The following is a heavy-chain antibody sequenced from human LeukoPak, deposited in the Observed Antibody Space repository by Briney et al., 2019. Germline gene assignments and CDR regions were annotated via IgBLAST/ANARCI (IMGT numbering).Heavy chain of an antibody. V-gene: IGHV4-61*02. CDR1: GGSISSGSYY. CDR2: IYTSGST. CDR3: ARAGYSSGWSTTYYYYYMDV. Sequence: SQTLSLTCTVSGGSISSGSYYWSWIRQPAGKGLEWIGRIYTSGSTNYNPSLKSRVTISVDTSKNQFSLKLSSVTAADTAVYYCARAGYSSGWSTTYYYYYMDVWGKGTTVTVSS. J-gene: IGHJ6*03. D-gene: IGHD6-19*01.